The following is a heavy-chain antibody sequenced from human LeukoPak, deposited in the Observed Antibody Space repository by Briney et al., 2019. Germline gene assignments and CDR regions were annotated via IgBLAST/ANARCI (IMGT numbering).Heavy chain of an antibody. CDR2: INSSSSYI. Sequence: PGGSLRLSCAASGFTFSSYSMNWVRQAPGKGLEWVSSINSSSSYIYYADSVKSRFTISRDHAKNSLYLQMNSLRAEDTAVYYCARDRAVYSSSGNWFDPWGQGTLVTVSS. CDR3: ARDRAVYSSSGNWFDP. V-gene: IGHV3-21*01. CDR1: GFTFSSYS. J-gene: IGHJ5*02. D-gene: IGHD6-6*01.